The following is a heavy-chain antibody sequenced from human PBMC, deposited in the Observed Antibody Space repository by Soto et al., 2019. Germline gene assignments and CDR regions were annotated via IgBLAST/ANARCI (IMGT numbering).Heavy chain of an antibody. Sequence: QVQLVQSGAEVKKPGASVKVSCKASGYTFTSYGITSVRQAPGQGLEWMGWISAYNGNTNDAQKLQGRVTMTTDTATSTAYMELRSLRSDDTAVYSWARDLPGAHYHWGQGTLVTVSS. V-gene: IGHV1-18*01. J-gene: IGHJ1*01. CDR3: ARDLPGAHYH. CDR1: GYTFTSYG. CDR2: ISAYNGNT. D-gene: IGHD3-10*01.